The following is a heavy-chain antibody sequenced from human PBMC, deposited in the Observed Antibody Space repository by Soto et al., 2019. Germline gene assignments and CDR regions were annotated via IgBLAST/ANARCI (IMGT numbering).Heavy chain of an antibody. CDR1: GDSIIRSTYF. Sequence: QLQLQESGPGLVKPSETLSLTCTVSGDSIIRSTYFWGWIRQPPGKGLEWIGSLSYGGTTYYNPSLKSRVIXXVXTXXNHFSLNLTSVTAADTAIYYCARHRINSAYDAFDFWGQGTMVTVSS. CDR2: LSYGGTT. V-gene: IGHV4-39*01. D-gene: IGHD6-25*01. J-gene: IGHJ3*01. CDR3: ARHRINSAYDAFDF.